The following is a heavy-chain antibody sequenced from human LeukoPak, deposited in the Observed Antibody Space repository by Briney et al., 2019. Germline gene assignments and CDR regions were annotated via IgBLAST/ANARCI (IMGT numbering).Heavy chain of an antibody. CDR3: AKIRGASYFAS. Sequence: GGSLRLSCAASGFMFSSYWMTWVHQAPGKGLEWVANIKQAGSETSYVDSVKGRFTISRDNAKNSLYLQISTLRAEDTAVYYWAKIRGASYFASWAQETRVSVPS. CDR1: GFMFSSYW. V-gene: IGHV3-7*01. J-gene: IGHJ5*01. CDR2: IKQAGSET. D-gene: IGHD3-9*01.